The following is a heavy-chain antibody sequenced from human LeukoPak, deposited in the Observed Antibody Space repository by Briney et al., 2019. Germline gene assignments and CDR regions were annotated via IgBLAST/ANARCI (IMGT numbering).Heavy chain of an antibody. CDR3: AKSRYYDILTGYLH. CDR2: ISSSSSYI. CDR1: GFTFSSYS. D-gene: IGHD3-9*01. Sequence: PGGSLRLSCAASGFTFSSYSMNWVRQAPGKGLEWVSSISSSSSYIYYADSVKGRFTISRDSAKNSLYLQMNSLRAEDTAVYYCAKSRYYDILTGYLHWGQGTLVTVSS. V-gene: IGHV3-21*01. J-gene: IGHJ4*02.